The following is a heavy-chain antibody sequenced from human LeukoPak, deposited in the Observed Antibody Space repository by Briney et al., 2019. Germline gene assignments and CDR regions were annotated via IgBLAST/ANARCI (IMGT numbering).Heavy chain of an antibody. V-gene: IGHV3-21*01. CDR3: ARAQATVVDPFDY. CDR1: GVTFNS. J-gene: IGHJ4*02. CDR2: ISSSSSYI. D-gene: IGHD4-23*01. Sequence: PGGSLRLSCAASGVTFNSMNWVRQAPGKGLEWVSSISSSSSYIYYADSVKGRFTISRDNAKNSLYLEMNSLRAEDTAVYYCARAQATVVDPFDYWGQGTLVTVSS.